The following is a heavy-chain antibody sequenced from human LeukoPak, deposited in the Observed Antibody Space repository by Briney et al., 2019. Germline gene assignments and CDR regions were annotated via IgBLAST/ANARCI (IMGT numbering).Heavy chain of an antibody. CDR1: GYSFTSYW. Sequence: GESLKISCKGSGYSFTSYWIGWVRPMPGKGLEWMGIIYPGDSDTRYSPSFQGQVTISADKSISTAYLQWSSLKASDTAMYYCARHQYYYDSSGYYPDYWGQGTLVTVSS. CDR2: IYPGDSDT. V-gene: IGHV5-51*01. J-gene: IGHJ4*02. CDR3: ARHQYYYDSSGYYPDY. D-gene: IGHD3-22*01.